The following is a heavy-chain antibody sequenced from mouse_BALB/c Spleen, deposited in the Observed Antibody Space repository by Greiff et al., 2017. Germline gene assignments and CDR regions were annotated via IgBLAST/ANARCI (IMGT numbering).Heavy chain of an antibody. CDR1: GFTFSSFG. V-gene: IGHV5-17*02. Sequence: EVKVVESGGGLVQPGGSRKLSCAASGFTFSSFGMHWVRQAPEKGLEWVAYISSGSSTIYYADTVKGRFTISRDNPKNTLFLQMTSLRSEDTAMYYCARDALFAYWGQGTLVTVSA. J-gene: IGHJ3*01. CDR2: ISSGSSTI. CDR3: ARDALFAY.